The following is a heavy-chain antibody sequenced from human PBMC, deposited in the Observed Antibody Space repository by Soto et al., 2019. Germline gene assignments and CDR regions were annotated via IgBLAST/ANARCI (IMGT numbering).Heavy chain of an antibody. CDR3: ARDGYCSGGSCLDGMDV. CDR2: ISSDGSAK. V-gene: IGHV3-30-3*01. J-gene: IGHJ6*02. CDR1: GFTLSGYT. D-gene: IGHD2-15*01. Sequence: GGSLRLSCGVSGFTLSGYTMHWVRQSPGKGLEWVALISSDGSAKNYADSVKGRFTISRDDSLYLQMTSLRGEDTAVYYCARDGYCSGGSCLDGMDVWGQGTTVTVSS.